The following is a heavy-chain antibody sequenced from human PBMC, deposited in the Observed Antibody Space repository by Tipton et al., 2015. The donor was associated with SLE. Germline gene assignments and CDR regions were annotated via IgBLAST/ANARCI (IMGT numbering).Heavy chain of an antibody. CDR1: GGSISSGSYF. J-gene: IGHJ6*03. CDR3: ARVQGNYYYYMDV. D-gene: IGHD3-10*01. CDR2: IENSGTT. Sequence: TLSLTCTVSGGSISSGSYFWSWIRQLPGKGLEWIGNIENSGTTYYNPSLKSRLTMSVDTSKKHFSLNLSSVTAADTAVYYCARVQGNYYYYMDVWGEGTTVTVS. V-gene: IGHV4-31*03.